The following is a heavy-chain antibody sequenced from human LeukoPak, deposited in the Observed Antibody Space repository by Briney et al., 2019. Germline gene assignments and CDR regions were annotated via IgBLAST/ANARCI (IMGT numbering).Heavy chain of an antibody. CDR3: ARQTAMGRSGDC. Sequence: GESLKISCKASGYSFTSYWIGWVRQMPGKGLEWMGIIDPSDSETRYTPSFQGQVTISVDKSLTTADLQWNSLKASDTAMYYCARQTAMGRSGDCWGQGTLVTVSS. CDR2: IDPSDSET. D-gene: IGHD5-18*01. V-gene: IGHV5-51*01. J-gene: IGHJ4*02. CDR1: GYSFTSYW.